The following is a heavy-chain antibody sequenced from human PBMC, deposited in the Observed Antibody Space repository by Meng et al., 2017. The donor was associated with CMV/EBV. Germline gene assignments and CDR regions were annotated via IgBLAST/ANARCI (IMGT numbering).Heavy chain of an antibody. J-gene: IGHJ4*02. Sequence: ASVKVSCKASGYTFTSYGISWVRQAPGQGLEWMGWISAYNGNTNYAQKLQGRVTMTTDTSTSTAYMELRSLRSDDTAVYYCARWPAGYSSGWYGVSLAGFFDYWGQGTLVTVSS. CDR3: ARWPAGYSSGWYGVSLAGFFDY. CDR1: GYTFTSYG. V-gene: IGHV1-18*01. D-gene: IGHD6-19*01. CDR2: ISAYNGNT.